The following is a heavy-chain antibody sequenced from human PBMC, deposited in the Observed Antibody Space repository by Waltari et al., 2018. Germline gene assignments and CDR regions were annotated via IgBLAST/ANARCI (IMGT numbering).Heavy chain of an antibody. CDR2: ITSGSTFI. D-gene: IGHD3-3*01. V-gene: IGHV3-21*01. CDR1: GFTCSSYS. CDR3: ARAPGLGSGYPY. J-gene: IGHJ4*02. Sequence: EVQLVESGGGLVKPGGSLRLSCAAPGFTCSSYSMNWVRQAPGRGLEWVASITSGSTFIYYEDSVKGRFTISRDNAKNSLYLQMNSLRVEDTAIYYCARAPGLGSGYPYWGQGTLVTVSS.